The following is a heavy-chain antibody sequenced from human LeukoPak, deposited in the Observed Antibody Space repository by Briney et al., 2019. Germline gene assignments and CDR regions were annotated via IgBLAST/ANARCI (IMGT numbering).Heavy chain of an antibody. CDR2: IKQDGSEK. D-gene: IGHD6-19*01. Sequence: PGRSLRLSCAASGFTFSSYWMSWVRQAPGKGLEWVANIKQDGSEKYYVDSVKGRFTISRDNAKNSLYLQMNSLRAEDTAVYYCARIPKGSGWTFDYWGQGTLVTVSS. J-gene: IGHJ4*02. V-gene: IGHV3-7*05. CDR3: ARIPKGSGWTFDY. CDR1: GFTFSSYW.